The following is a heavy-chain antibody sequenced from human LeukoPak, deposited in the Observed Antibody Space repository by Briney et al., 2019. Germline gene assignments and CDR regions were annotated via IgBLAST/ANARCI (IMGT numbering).Heavy chain of an antibody. V-gene: IGHV3-23*01. CDR2: INTVLDT. D-gene: IGHD1-26*01. CDR3: AKDWQWERLTGAFNV. J-gene: IGHJ3*01. Sequence: GGSLRLSCAASGFTFSNYGMSWVRQAPGKGLEWVSAINTVLDTFYADSVRGRFTISRDNSKNTLYLQVNSLRAEDTAVYYCAKDWQWERLTGAFNVWGQGTMVTVS. CDR1: GFTFSNYG.